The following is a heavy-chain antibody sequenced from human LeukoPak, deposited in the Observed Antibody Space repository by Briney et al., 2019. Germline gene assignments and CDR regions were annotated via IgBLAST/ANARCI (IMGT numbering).Heavy chain of an antibody. CDR1: GFTFSSYS. CDR2: ISSSSSYI. CDR3: ARDSNTVGAFDI. V-gene: IGHV3-21*01. D-gene: IGHD4-17*01. Sequence: PGGSLRLSCAASGFTFSSYSMNWVRQAPGKGLEWVSSISSSSSYIYYADSVKGRFTISRDNAKNSLYLQMNSLRAEDTAVYYCARDSNTVGAFDIWGQRTMVTVSS. J-gene: IGHJ3*02.